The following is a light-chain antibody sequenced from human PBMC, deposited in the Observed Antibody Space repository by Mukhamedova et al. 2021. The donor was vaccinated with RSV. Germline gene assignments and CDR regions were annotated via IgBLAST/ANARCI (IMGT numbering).Light chain of an antibody. V-gene: IGKV1-33*01. J-gene: IGKJ4*01. CDR2: AAS. CDR3: QQYNNLPLT. Sequence: WYQRRVHGKAPKLLIYAASNLQTGVPSRFSGSGSGADFTFTISSLQPEDVVTYYCQQYNNLPLTFGGGTKVEIK.